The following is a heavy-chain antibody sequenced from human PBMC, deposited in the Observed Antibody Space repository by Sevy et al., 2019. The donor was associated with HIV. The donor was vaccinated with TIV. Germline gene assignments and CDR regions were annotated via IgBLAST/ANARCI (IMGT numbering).Heavy chain of an antibody. D-gene: IGHD3-22*01. V-gene: IGHV3-33*01. J-gene: IGHJ4*02. CDR3: ARGGYYYDNAAYYALDS. CDR1: GFTFSNYA. CDR2: MWSDGVYQ. Sequence: GGSLRLSCAATGFTFSNYAMHWVRQAPGKGMEWVAIMWSDGVYQYHEDSVKGRFTISRDNSKNTLYLQMNKVRVEDTAVYYCARGGYYYDNAAYYALDSWGQGTLVTVSS.